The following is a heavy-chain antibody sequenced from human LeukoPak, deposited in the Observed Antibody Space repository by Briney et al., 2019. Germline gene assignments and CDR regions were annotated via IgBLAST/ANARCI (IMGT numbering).Heavy chain of an antibody. CDR2: ISYSGST. D-gene: IGHD3/OR15-3a*01. Sequence: SETLSLTCTVSGASTNNYYWNWIRQPPGKGLEWLGYISYSGSTNYSPSLRSRVSMSLDTSKNQSSLRLNSVTAADTAVYYCATAMDWGSRWYFDLWGRGTLVTVSS. CDR1: GASTNNYY. CDR3: ATAMDWGSRWYFDL. J-gene: IGHJ2*01. V-gene: IGHV4-59*01.